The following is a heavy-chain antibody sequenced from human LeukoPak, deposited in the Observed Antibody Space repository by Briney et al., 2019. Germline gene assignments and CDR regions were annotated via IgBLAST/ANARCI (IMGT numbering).Heavy chain of an antibody. CDR3: ARAGGLVVTAMYFDY. D-gene: IGHD2-21*02. J-gene: IGHJ4*02. CDR1: GFTFSSYA. V-gene: IGHV3-30-3*01. CDR2: ISYDGSNK. Sequence: TVGSLRLSCAASGFTFSSYAMHWVREAPGKGLGWVSVISYDGSNKYYADSVKGRFTISRDNSKSTLYLQMNSLRAEDTAVYYCARAGGLVVTAMYFDYWGQGTLVTVSS.